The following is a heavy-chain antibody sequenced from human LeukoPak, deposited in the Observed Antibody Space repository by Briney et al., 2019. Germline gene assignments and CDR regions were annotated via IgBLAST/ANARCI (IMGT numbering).Heavy chain of an antibody. CDR1: GFTFSSYA. V-gene: IGHV3-23*01. CDR3: ASSSGSCRRLDYFDY. CDR2: ISGSGGST. D-gene: IGHD2-15*01. J-gene: IGHJ4*02. Sequence: GGSLRLSCAASGFTFSSYAMSWVRQAPGKGLEWVSAISGSGGSTYYADSVKGRFTISRDNSKNTLYLQMNSLRAEDTAVYYCASSSGSCRRLDYFDYWGQGTLVTVSS.